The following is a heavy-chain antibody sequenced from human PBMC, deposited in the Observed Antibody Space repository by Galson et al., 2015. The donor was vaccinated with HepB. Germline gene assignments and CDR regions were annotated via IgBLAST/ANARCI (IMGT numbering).Heavy chain of an antibody. Sequence: SVKVSCKASGGTFSSYAISWVRQAPGQGLEWMGGIIPIFGTANYAQKFQGRVTITADKSTSTAYMELSSLRSEDTAVYYCATAQYYVWGSYRHGAFDIWGQGTMVTVSS. CDR3: ATAQYYVWGSYRHGAFDI. D-gene: IGHD3-16*02. CDR2: IIPIFGTA. CDR1: GGTFSSYA. J-gene: IGHJ3*02. V-gene: IGHV1-69*06.